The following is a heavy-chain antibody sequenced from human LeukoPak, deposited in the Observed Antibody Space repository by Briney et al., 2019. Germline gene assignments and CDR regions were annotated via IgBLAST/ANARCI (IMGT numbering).Heavy chain of an antibody. CDR3: ARDRSGDDDFWSGYYTNYFDP. CDR2: ISPYNGNT. CDR1: GYKFTNYG. J-gene: IGHJ5*02. V-gene: IGHV1-18*01. D-gene: IGHD3-3*01. Sequence: ASVKVSCKASGYKFTNYGISWVRQAPGQGLEWMGWISPYNGNTIYAQKLQGRVTMTTDTSTSTAYMELRSLRSDDTAVYYCARDRSGDDDFWSGYYTNYFDPWGQGTLVTVSS.